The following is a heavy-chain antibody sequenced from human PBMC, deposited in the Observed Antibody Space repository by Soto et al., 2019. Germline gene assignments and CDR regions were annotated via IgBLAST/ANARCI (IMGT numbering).Heavy chain of an antibody. J-gene: IGHJ4*02. D-gene: IGHD3-3*01. CDR3: ARGIIQDVEY. CDR1: GFTFSAYV. V-gene: IGHV3-30-3*01. Sequence: QVQLVESGGGVVQPGTSLRVSCGASGFTFSAYVMHWVRQAPGKGLEWVAAISYDGNSEYYAASVKGRFTVSRDNSKNTVFMQMNHLRVEDTAVYYCARGIIQDVEYWGQGTLVTVSS. CDR2: ISYDGNSE.